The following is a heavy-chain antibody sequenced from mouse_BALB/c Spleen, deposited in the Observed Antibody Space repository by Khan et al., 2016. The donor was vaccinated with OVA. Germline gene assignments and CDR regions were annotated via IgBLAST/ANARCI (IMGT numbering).Heavy chain of an antibody. CDR2: INPSNGYT. V-gene: IGHV1-4*01. J-gene: IGHJ3*01. CDR3: VRDGAYHRNDGWFAY. D-gene: IGHD2-14*01. CDR1: GYTFTSYT. Sequence: QVQLQQSGAELARPGASVKMSCKASGYTFTSYTIHWIKKRPGQGLEWIGYINPSNGYTNSNQKFKDKATLTTDKSSTTAYLQLSSRTSDDSAVYNCVRDGAYHRNDGWFAYWGQGTLVTVSA.